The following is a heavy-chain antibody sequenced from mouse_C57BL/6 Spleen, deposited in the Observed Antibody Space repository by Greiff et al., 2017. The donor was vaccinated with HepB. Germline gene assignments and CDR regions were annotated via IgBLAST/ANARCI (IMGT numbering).Heavy chain of an antibody. CDR1: GFNFKNTY. V-gene: IGHV14-3*01. J-gene: IGHJ2*01. D-gene: IGHD1-1*01. CDR3: ARGDYYGYFDY. Sequence: VQLQQSVAELVRPGASVKLSCTASGFNFKNTYMHWVKQRPEQGLEWIGRIDPANGNTKYAPKFQGKATITADTSSNTAYLQLSSLTSEDTAIYYCARGDYYGYFDYWGQGTTLTVSS. CDR2: IDPANGNT.